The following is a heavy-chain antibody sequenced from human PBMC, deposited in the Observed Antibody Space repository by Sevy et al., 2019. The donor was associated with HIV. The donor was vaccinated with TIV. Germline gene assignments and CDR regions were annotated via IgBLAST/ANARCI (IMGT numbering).Heavy chain of an antibody. J-gene: IGHJ6*02. CDR1: GFTFRSYV. V-gene: IGHV3-15*01. CDR3: ATDPIIVLLVTDGMDV. Sequence: GGSLRLSCAASGFTFRSYVMSWVRQAPGKGLEWVGRIKSRPDGGTTDYAATVKGRFTISRDDSKNTLYLQMNSLKTEDSAVYYCATDPIIVLLVTDGMDVWGQGTTVTVSS. CDR2: IKSRPDGGTT. D-gene: IGHD2-8*01.